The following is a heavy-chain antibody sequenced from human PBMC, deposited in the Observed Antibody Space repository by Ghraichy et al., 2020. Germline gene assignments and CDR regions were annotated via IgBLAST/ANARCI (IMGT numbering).Heavy chain of an antibody. D-gene: IGHD3-22*01. CDR2: ISSSSSYI. J-gene: IGHJ3*02. CDR3: ATGTVYYYDSSGYPAFDI. V-gene: IGHV3-21*01. CDR1: GFTFSSYS. Sequence: GGSLRLSCAASGFTFSSYSMNWVRQAPGKGLEWVSSISSSSSYIYYADSVKGRFTISRDNAKNSLYLQMNSLRAEDTAVYYCATGTVYYYDSSGYPAFDIWGQGTMVTVSS.